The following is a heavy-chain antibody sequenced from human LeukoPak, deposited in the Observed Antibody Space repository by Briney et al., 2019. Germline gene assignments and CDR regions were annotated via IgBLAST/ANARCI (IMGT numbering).Heavy chain of an antibody. CDR2: IYTSGST. J-gene: IGHJ3*02. CDR1: GGSISSGSYY. CDR3: AREAYDSVRRIAFDI. Sequence: LRLSCTVSGGSISSGSYYWSWIRQPAGKGLEWIGRIYTSGSTNYNPSLKSRVTISVDTSKNQFSLKLSSVTAADTAVYYCAREAYDSVRRIAFDIWGQGTMVTVSS. V-gene: IGHV4-61*02. D-gene: IGHD3-22*01.